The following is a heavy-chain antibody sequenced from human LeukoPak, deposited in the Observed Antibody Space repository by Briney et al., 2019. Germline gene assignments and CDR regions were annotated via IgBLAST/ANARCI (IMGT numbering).Heavy chain of an antibody. J-gene: IGHJ5*01. CDR1: GYMFVGYH. V-gene: IGHV1-2*02. CDR2: VNPNNGDT. CDR3: TRGGSWFDS. D-gene: IGHD3-16*01. Sequence: ASVKVSCKASGYMFVGYHMNWVRQAPGQGLEWMGWVNPNNGDTNYAPKFQGRVILTRDPSISTACLELTSLKFDDTAVYYCTRGGSWFDSWGQGSLVTVSS.